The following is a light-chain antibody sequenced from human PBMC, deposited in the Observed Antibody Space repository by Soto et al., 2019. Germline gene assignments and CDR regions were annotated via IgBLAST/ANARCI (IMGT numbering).Light chain of an antibody. V-gene: IGLV7-46*01. J-gene: IGLJ2*01. Sequence: QAVVTQEPSLTVSQGGTVTLTCGSSTGAVTSGHYPYWFQQKPGQAPRTLIYDTSNKHSWTPARFSGSLLGGKAALTLSGAQPEDEAEYYCLLSYSGARLVVFGGGTKLTVL. CDR2: DTS. CDR1: TGAVTSGHY. CDR3: LLSYSGARLVV.